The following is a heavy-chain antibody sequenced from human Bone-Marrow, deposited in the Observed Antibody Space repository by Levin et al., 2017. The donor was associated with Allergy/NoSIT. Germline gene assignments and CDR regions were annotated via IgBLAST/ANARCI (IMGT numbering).Heavy chain of an antibody. CDR2: ITWNADDT. D-gene: IGHD5-12*01. V-gene: IGHV3-43D*03. Sequence: GGSLRLSCGASGFTFEHYAMHWVRLVPGRGLEWISLITWNADDTSYADSVKGRFTISRDNSKRSLYLQISSLRAEDTGFYYCVKGSTGAYDYFFDYWGQGTLVAVSS. CDR1: GFTFEHYA. CDR3: VKGSTGAYDYFFDY. J-gene: IGHJ4*02.